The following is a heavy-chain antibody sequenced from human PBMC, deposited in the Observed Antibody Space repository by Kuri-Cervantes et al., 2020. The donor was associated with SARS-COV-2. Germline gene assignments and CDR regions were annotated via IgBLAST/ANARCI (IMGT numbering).Heavy chain of an antibody. V-gene: IGHV3-48*02. Sequence: GESLKISCAASGFTFSSYSMNWVRQAPGKGLEWVSYISSSSSSTIYYADSVKGRFTISSDNAKNSLYLQMNSLRDEDTAVYYCARGSEAGYYYFDYWGQGTLVTVSS. CDR1: GFTFSSYS. D-gene: IGHD3-9*01. CDR3: ARGSEAGYYYFDY. CDR2: ISSSSSSTI. J-gene: IGHJ4*02.